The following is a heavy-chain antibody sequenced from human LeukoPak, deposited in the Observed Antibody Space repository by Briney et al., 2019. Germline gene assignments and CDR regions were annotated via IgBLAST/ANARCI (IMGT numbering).Heavy chain of an antibody. J-gene: IGHJ4*02. D-gene: IGHD6-13*01. CDR1: GGSISSYY. CDR3: ARGVYIAAAQYGY. CDR2: IYYSGTT. V-gene: IGHV4-59*01. Sequence: SETLSLTCTVSGGSISSYYWSWIRQPPGKGLEWIGYIYYSGTTNYNPSLKSQVTISVDTSKNQFSLKLSSVTAADTAVYYCARGVYIAAAQYGYWGQGTLVTVSS.